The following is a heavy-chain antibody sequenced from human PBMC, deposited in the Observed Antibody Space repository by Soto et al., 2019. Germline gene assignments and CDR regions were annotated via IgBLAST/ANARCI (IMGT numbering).Heavy chain of an antibody. V-gene: IGHV4-31*03. Sequence: PSETLSLTCTVSGGSISSGDYYWSCIRQHPGKGLEWIGYIYYSGSTYYNPSLKSRVTISVDTSKNQFSLKLSSVTAADSAVYYCAGLTRVLYGMDVWGQGTTVTGSS. CDR1: GGSISSGDYY. CDR3: AGLTRVLYGMDV. J-gene: IGHJ6*02. D-gene: IGHD3-10*01. CDR2: IYYSGST.